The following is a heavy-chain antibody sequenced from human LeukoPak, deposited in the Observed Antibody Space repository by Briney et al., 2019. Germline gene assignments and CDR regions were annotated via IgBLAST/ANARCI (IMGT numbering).Heavy chain of an antibody. CDR2: VHYSGST. CDR3: AGALAYTFPY. J-gene: IGHJ4*02. D-gene: IGHD2/OR15-2a*01. Sequence: SETLSLTCTVSGGSISGSYWSWIRQPPGKGLELVGYVHYSGSTNYNPSFKSRVTMSVDTSKNQLSLKLSSVTAADTAVYYCAGALAYTFPYWGQGTLVTVSS. V-gene: IGHV4-59*13. CDR1: GGSISGSY.